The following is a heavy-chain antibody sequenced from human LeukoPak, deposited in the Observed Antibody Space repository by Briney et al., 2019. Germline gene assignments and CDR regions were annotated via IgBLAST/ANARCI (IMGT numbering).Heavy chain of an antibody. D-gene: IGHD5-12*01. V-gene: IGHV3-23*01. CDR2: ISGSGGST. Sequence: GGSLRLSCAASGFTFSDYYMSWVRQAPAKGLEWVSSISGSGGSTYYTDSVKGRFTISRDNSKNTLYLQMNSLRAEDTAIYYCGAIVATITDYWGQGTLVTVSS. CDR3: GAIVATITDY. CDR1: GFTFSDYY. J-gene: IGHJ4*02.